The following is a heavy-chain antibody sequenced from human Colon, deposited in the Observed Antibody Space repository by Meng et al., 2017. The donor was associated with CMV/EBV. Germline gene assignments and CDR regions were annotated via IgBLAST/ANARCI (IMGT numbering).Heavy chain of an antibody. CDR2: IDTRSTSI. D-gene: IGHD4-11*01. J-gene: IGHJ5*02. CDR3: ATAGGYSNSVFGVDP. Sequence: ETLSLTCAASGFKLMSYTMNWVRQAPGKGLEWVSSIDTRSTSIKYADSVKGRFTISRDNARNSLYLQMNSLRVEDTAVYYCATAGGYSNSVFGVDPWGQGTLVTVSS. V-gene: IGHV3-21*01. CDR1: GFKLMSYT.